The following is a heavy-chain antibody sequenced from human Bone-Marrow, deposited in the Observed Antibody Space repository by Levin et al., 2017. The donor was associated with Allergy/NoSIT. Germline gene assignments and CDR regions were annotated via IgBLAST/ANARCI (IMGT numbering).Heavy chain of an antibody. Sequence: GGSLRLSCAASGLTFSSYAMNWVRQAPGKGLEWVSSISGSGGSTYYADSVKGRFTISRDNSKNTVYLQMNSLKAEDTAVYHCAISTVTTGYHGMDVWGQGTTVTVSS. CDR3: AISTVTTGYHGMDV. CDR1: GLTFSSYA. D-gene: IGHD4-17*01. V-gene: IGHV3-23*01. J-gene: IGHJ6*02. CDR2: ISGSGGST.